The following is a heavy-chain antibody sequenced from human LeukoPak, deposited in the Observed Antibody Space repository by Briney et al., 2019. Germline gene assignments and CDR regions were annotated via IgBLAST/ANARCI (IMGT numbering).Heavy chain of an antibody. CDR1: GGSISSGGYY. J-gene: IGHJ5*02. Sequence: PSETLSLTCTVSGGSISSGGYYWSWIRQPAGKGLEWIGRIYTSGTTNYNPSLKSRVTISLDTSKNQISLKLTSVTAADTAVYYCARDAMGGYCDGVTCYSGVSFDPWGQGTLVTVSS. CDR2: IYTSGTT. V-gene: IGHV4-61*02. D-gene: IGHD2-15*01. CDR3: ARDAMGGYCDGVTCYSGVSFDP.